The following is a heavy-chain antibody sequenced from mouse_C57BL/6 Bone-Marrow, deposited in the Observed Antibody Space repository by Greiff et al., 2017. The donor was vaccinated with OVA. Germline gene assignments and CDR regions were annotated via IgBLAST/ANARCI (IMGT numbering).Heavy chain of an antibody. CDR3: TRGYRNDLDY. V-gene: IGHV1-20*02. J-gene: IGHJ2*01. CDR1: GYSFTGYF. D-gene: IGHD1-2*01. Sequence: EVMLVESGPVLVRPGASVKISCKASGYSFTGYFMNWVMQSHGKSLEWIGRINPHIGETFYNQRFKDKATLTVDESSSTAHMELRSLASEDSAVYYCTRGYRNDLDYWGQGTTLTVSS. CDR2: INPHIGET.